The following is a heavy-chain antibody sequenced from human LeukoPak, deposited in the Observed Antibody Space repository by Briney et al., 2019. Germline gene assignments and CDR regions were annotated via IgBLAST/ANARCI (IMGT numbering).Heavy chain of an antibody. D-gene: IGHD4-23*01. CDR1: GGSISSGGYY. CDR3: ARQGLRGNQGFDY. Sequence: SQTRSLTCTVSGGSISSGGYYWSWIRQHPGKGLELIGYIYYSGSTYYNPSLKRRVTISVDTSKNQFSLKLSSVTAADTAVYYCARQGLRGNQGFDYWGQGTLVTVSS. J-gene: IGHJ4*02. V-gene: IGHV4-31*03. CDR2: IYYSGST.